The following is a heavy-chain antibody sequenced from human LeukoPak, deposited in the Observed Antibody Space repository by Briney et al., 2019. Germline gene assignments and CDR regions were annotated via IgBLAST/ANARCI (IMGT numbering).Heavy chain of an antibody. CDR1: GYTFTGNY. CDR2: INPNSGGT. CDR3: ARDSYYDSSGYYSSAYFQH. Sequence: GASVTLSFKSSGYTFTGNYMHWMRQAQGQGLELMGWINPNSGGTNYAQKFQGRVTMTRDTSISTAYMEQSRLRSDDTAVYYCARDSYYDSSGYYSSAYFQHWGQGILVTVSS. D-gene: IGHD3-22*01. V-gene: IGHV1-2*02. J-gene: IGHJ1*01.